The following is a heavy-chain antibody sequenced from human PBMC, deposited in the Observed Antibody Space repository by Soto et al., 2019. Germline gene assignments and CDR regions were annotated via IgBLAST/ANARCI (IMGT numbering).Heavy chain of an antibody. CDR3: ARGVRP. CDR2: TSYSGST. V-gene: IGHV4-31*03. CDR1: GGSISSGGYY. J-gene: IGHJ5*01. Sequence: QVQLQESGPGLVKPSQTLSLTCTVSGGSISSGGYYWSWIRHHPGTGLGWIGYTSYSGSTYSNPSLTSRVTVSVETSKNQFSLILSSVAAADTAVYYCARGVRPWGQGTLVTVSS.